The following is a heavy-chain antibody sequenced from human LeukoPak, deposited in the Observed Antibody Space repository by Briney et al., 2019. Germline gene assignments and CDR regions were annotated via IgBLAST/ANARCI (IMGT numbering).Heavy chain of an antibody. D-gene: IGHD5-18*01. CDR2: IWYDGSNK. Sequence: GGSLRLSCAACGFTLSSYGMAGVRRAPGKGLEGVAVIWYDGSNKYYADSVKGRFTISRDSSKNTLYLQMNSLRDEDTAVYYCARDLTPLDRTAMALDHWGQGTLVTVSS. CDR1: GFTLSSYG. V-gene: IGHV3-33*01. J-gene: IGHJ4*02. CDR3: ARDLTPLDRTAMALDH.